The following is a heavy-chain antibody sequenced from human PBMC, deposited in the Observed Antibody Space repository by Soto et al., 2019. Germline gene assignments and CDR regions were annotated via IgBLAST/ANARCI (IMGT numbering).Heavy chain of an antibody. CDR1: GGTFSSYT. CDR2: IIPIFGTA. Sequence: GASVKVSCKASGGTFSSYTISWVRQAPGQGLEWIGGIIPIFGTANYAQKFQGRVTITADESTSTAYMELSSLRSEDTAVYYCAEGRDCYNYPGVYYYYCMDVWGQGTTVTVSS. CDR3: AEGRDCYNYPGVYYYYCMDV. D-gene: IGHD2-21*01. V-gene: IGHV1-69*13. J-gene: IGHJ6*02.